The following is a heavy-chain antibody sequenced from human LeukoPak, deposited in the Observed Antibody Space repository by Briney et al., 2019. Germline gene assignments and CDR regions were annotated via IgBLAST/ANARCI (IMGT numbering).Heavy chain of an antibody. CDR3: ARSYGDYVVFHYYYYMDV. D-gene: IGHD4-17*01. CDR1: GYTFTSYG. V-gene: IGHV1-18*01. CDR2: ISAYNGNT. J-gene: IGHJ6*03. Sequence: ASVKVSCKASGYTFTSYGISWVRQAPGQGLEWMGWISAYNGNTNYAQKLQGRVNINTETSKSKDYMEVRSLRSDDTAVYYCARSYGDYVVFHYYYYMDVWGKGTTVTVSS.